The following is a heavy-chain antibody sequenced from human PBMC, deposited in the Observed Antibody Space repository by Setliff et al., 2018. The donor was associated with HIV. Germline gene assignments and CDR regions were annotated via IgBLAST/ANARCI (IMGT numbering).Heavy chain of an antibody. D-gene: IGHD3-10*01. CDR2: IHDSGST. Sequence: SETLSLTCGVSGYSLTSGYYWGWIRQPPGKGLEWIGSIHDSGSTYYNPSLKSRVTISVDTSKNQFSLKLSSVTAADTAVYYCARLRVGSGNWFDPWGQGTLVTVSS. V-gene: IGHV4-38-2*01. J-gene: IGHJ5*02. CDR3: ARLRVGSGNWFDP. CDR1: GYSLTSGYY.